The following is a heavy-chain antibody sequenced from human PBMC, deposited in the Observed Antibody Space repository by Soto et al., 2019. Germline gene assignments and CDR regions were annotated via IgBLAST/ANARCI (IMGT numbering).Heavy chain of an antibody. J-gene: IGHJ5*02. Sequence: SETLSLTCAVSGGSISSSNWWSWVRQPPGKGLEWIGEIYHSGSTNYNPSLKSRVTISVDKSKNQFSLKLSSVTAADTAVYYCAREGDYYGSGSYYGWFDPWGQGTRVTVSS. CDR1: GGSISSSNW. D-gene: IGHD3-10*01. CDR2: IYHSGST. CDR3: AREGDYYGSGSYYGWFDP. V-gene: IGHV4-4*02.